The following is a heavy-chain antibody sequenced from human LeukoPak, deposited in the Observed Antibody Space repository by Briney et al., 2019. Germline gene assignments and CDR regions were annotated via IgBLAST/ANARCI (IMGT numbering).Heavy chain of an antibody. CDR2: INPSGGST. CDR3: ARGPITMIVGIGFDY. Sequence: GASVKVSCKASGYTFTSYYMHWVRQAPGQGLEWMGIINPSGGSTSYAQKFQGRVTMTRDTSTSTVYMELSSLRSEDTAVYYCARGPITMIVGIGFDYWGQGTLVTVSS. J-gene: IGHJ4*02. V-gene: IGHV1-46*01. D-gene: IGHD3-22*01. CDR1: GYTFTSYY.